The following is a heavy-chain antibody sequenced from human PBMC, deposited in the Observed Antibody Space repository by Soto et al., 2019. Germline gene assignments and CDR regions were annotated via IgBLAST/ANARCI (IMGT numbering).Heavy chain of an antibody. CDR1: GFTVSSKY. D-gene: IGHD2-15*01. Sequence: GGSLRLSCAASGFTVSSKYMSWVRQAPGKGLEWVSLIQSGGPTYYADSVKGRFTISRDTSENTVHLQMDSLRAEDTAVYYCARDDVLCDGGRCYGVPLDVWGKGTXVTVSS. V-gene: IGHV3-66*01. CDR3: ARDDVLCDGGRCYGVPLDV. CDR2: IQSGGPT. J-gene: IGHJ6*04.